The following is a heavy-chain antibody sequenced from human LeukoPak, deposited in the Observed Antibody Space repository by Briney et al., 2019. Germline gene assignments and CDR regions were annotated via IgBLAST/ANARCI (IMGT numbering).Heavy chain of an antibody. D-gene: IGHD6-6*01. CDR1: GYTFTGYY. Sequence: ASVKVSCKASGYTFTGYYMHWVRQAPGQGLEWMGWINPNSGGTNYAQKFQGRVTMTRDTSISTAYMELSRLRSDDTAVYYCARRPTYSSSSIDIWGQGTMVTVSS. CDR3: ARRPTYSSSSIDI. J-gene: IGHJ3*02. CDR2: INPNSGGT. V-gene: IGHV1-2*02.